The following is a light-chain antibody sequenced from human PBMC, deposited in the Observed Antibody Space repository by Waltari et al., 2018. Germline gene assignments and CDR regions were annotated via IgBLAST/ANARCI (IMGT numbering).Light chain of an antibody. CDR2: WAS. V-gene: IGKV4-1*01. J-gene: IGKJ2*02. Sequence: DIVVTLSPDSLAVSLGDRAPINCKSSQSILYSPSNKNYLAWYQQKAGQPPRLLISWASTRESGVPDRFSGSGSGTDFTLTISSLQAEDVAVYYCQQHYISPCTFGQGTKLEIK. CDR3: QQHYISPCT. CDR1: QSILYSPSNKNY.